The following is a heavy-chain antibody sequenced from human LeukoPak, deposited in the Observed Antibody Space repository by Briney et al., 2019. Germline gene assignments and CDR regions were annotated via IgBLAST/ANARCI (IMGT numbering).Heavy chain of an antibody. J-gene: IGHJ6*04. CDR1: GGSISSGGYY. Sequence: SETLSLTCTVSGGSISSGGYYWSWIRQPPGKGLEWIGYIYHSGSTYYNPSLKSRVTISVDRSKNQFSLKLSSVTAADTAVYYCAREDWNYNSVDVWGKGTTVTVSS. CDR3: AREDWNYNSVDV. D-gene: IGHD1-7*01. V-gene: IGHV4-30-2*01. CDR2: IYHSGST.